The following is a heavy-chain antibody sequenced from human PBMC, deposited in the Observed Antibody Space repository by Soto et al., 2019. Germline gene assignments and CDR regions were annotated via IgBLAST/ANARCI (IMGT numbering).Heavy chain of an antibody. D-gene: IGHD2-15*01. CDR2: TYYRSKWYN. Sequence: SQTLSLTCAISGDSVSSNSAAWNWIRQSPSRGLEWLGRTYYRSKWYNDYAVSVKSRITINPDTSKNQFSLQLNSVTPEDTAVYYCARDQGCSGGSCYVSGPARYYYYGMDVWGQGTTVTGSS. CDR3: ARDQGCSGGSCYVSGPARYYYYGMDV. CDR1: GDSVSSNSAA. V-gene: IGHV6-1*01. J-gene: IGHJ6*02.